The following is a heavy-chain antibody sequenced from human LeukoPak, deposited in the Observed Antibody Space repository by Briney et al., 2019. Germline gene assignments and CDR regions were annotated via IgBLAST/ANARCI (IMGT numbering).Heavy chain of an antibody. D-gene: IGHD3-10*02. Sequence: PGGSLRLSCAASGFTFSTYNMNWVRQAPGKGLEWVSSISSSSNHLYYADSVKGRFTISRDNAKNSLYLQMNSLRAEDTAVYYCAELGITMIGGVWGKGTTVTISS. V-gene: IGHV3-21*01. CDR2: ISSSSNHL. J-gene: IGHJ6*04. CDR3: AELGITMIGGV. CDR1: GFTFSTYN.